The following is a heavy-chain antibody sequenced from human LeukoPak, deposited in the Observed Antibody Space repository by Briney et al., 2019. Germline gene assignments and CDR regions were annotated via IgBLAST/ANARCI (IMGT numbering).Heavy chain of an antibody. J-gene: IGHJ4*02. CDR3: ANGAWIQLWF. CDR2: INSDGSST. D-gene: IGHD5-18*01. V-gene: IGHV3-74*01. CDR1: GFTFSSYS. Sequence: GGSLRLSCAASGFTFSSYSMNWVRQAPGKGLVWVSRINSDGSSTGYADSVKGRFTISRDNAKNTLYLQMNSLRAEDTAVYYCANGAWIQLWFGGQGTLVTVSS.